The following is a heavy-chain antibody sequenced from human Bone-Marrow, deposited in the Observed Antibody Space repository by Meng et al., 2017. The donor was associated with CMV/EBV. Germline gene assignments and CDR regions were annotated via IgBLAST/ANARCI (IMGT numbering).Heavy chain of an antibody. CDR2: ISGSGNSP. D-gene: IGHD6-13*01. V-gene: IGHV3-23*01. CDR1: FTVSTFA. Sequence: FTVSTFAMSRVRQAPGKGLEWVSTISGSGNSPYYADSVKGRFTISRDNSKNTLYLQMNSLRAEDTAVYYCATKSGPAGIAGAGLFDYWGQGTLVTVSS. J-gene: IGHJ4*02. CDR3: ATKSGPAGIAGAGLFDY.